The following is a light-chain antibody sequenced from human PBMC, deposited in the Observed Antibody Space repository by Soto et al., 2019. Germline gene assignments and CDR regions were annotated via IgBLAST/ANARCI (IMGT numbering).Light chain of an antibody. CDR2: TAS. CDR1: QSISSY. J-gene: IGKJ5*01. CDR3: QQSYSIPIT. Sequence: DIQMTQSPSSLSASVGDRVTITCRASQSISSYVNWYQQKPGKAPKLLIYTASSLQSGVPSRFSGSGSGTDFTLSISSLQPEDFATYFCQQSYSIPITVGQGTRLDIK. V-gene: IGKV1-39*01.